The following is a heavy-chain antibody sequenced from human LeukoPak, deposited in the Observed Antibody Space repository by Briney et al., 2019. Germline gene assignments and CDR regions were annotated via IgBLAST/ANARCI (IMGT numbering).Heavy chain of an antibody. D-gene: IGHD4-17*01. CDR3: ARGHDYGDYSENWYFDL. CDR1: GGSISSYY. J-gene: IGHJ2*01. V-gene: IGHV4-59*08. Sequence: PSETLSLTCTVSGGSISSYYWSWIRQPPGKGLEWIGYIYYSGSTNYNPSLKSRVTISVDTSKNQFSLKLSSVTAADTAVYYCARGHDYGDYSENWYFDLWGRGTLVTVSS. CDR2: IYYSGST.